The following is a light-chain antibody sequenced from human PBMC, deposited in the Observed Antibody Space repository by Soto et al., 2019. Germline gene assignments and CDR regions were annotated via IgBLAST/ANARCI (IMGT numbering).Light chain of an antibody. CDR3: MQALQTPT. CDR1: QSLLHSNGYDY. Sequence: DIVMTQSPLSLPVTPGEPASISRSSSQSLLHSNGYDYLDWYLQKPGQSPQLLIYLGSNRSSGVPDRFSGSGSGTDFTLKISRVEAEDVGVYYCMQALQTPTFGGGTKV. J-gene: IGKJ4*01. CDR2: LGS. V-gene: IGKV2-28*01.